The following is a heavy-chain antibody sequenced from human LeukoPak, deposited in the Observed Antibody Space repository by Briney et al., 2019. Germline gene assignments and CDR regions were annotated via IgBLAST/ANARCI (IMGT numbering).Heavy chain of an antibody. CDR2: ISAYNGNT. CDR3: ARDTWELLQSSWFDP. CDR1: GYTFTSYG. J-gene: IGHJ5*02. Sequence: ASVKVSCKASGYTFTSYGISWVRQAPGQGLEWIGWISAYNGNTNYAQKLQGRVTMTTDTSTSTAYMELRSLRSDDTAVYYCARDTWELLQSSWFDPWGQGTLVTVSS. V-gene: IGHV1-18*01. D-gene: IGHD1-26*01.